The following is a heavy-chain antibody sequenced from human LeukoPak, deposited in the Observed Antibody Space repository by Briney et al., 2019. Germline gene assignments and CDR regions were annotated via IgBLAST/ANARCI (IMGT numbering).Heavy chain of an antibody. CDR1: GYTFTSYG. Sequence: ASVKVSCKASGYTFTSYGISWVRQAPGHGLEWMGWISAYNGNTKYAQKLQGRVTMNTDTSTSTAYMELRSLRSDDTAVYYCARAVVPAAIGYYYYYYMDVWGKGTTVTISS. J-gene: IGHJ6*03. D-gene: IGHD2-2*01. CDR2: ISAYNGNT. V-gene: IGHV1-18*01. CDR3: ARAVVPAAIGYYYYYYMDV.